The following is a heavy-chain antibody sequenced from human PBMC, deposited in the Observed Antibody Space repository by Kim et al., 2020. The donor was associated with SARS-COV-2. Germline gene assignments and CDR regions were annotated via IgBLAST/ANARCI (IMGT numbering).Heavy chain of an antibody. D-gene: IGHD3-10*01. V-gene: IGHV3-23*01. J-gene: IGHJ4*02. CDR3: AKSPTMVRGVYFDY. Sequence: ADSGKGRFTITRDNSKNTLYLQMNSLRAEDTAVYYCAKSPTMVRGVYFDYWGQGTLVTVSS.